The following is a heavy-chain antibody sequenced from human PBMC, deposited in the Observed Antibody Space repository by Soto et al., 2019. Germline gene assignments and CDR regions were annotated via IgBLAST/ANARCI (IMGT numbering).Heavy chain of an antibody. Sequence: GGYLRLYCPASVFTFSSYGMHWVRQAPGKGLEWVAVISYDGSNKYYADSVKGRFTISRDNSKNTLYLQMNSLRAEDTAVYYCAKSGAPSSGDAFDIWGQGTMVTVSS. CDR1: VFTFSSYG. CDR2: ISYDGSNK. J-gene: IGHJ3*02. D-gene: IGHD6-6*01. CDR3: AKSGAPSSGDAFDI. V-gene: IGHV3-30*18.